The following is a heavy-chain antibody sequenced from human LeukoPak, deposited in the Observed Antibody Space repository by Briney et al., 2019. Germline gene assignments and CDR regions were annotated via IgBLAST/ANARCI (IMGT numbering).Heavy chain of an antibody. Sequence: GGSLRLSCAGSGFTFSSYAMSWVRRAPGKGLEWVSTINGNSGSTYYADSVKGRVTISRDNSKNTLYLQMNGLRANDTAVYYCAKDRQWLVPKDWGLYDYWGQGTLVTVSS. CDR1: GFTFSSYA. CDR2: INGNSGST. D-gene: IGHD6-19*01. V-gene: IGHV3-23*01. CDR3: AKDRQWLVPKDWGLYDY. J-gene: IGHJ4*02.